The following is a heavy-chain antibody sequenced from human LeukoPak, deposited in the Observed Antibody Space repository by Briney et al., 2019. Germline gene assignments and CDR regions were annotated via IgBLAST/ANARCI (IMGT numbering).Heavy chain of an antibody. CDR2: IKQDGSEK. CDR3: ARQEGYSSSILSHCYYYYGMDV. CDR1: GFTFSSYW. D-gene: IGHD6-6*01. J-gene: IGHJ6*02. Sequence: GGSLRLSCAASGFTFSSYWMSWVRQAPGKGLEWVANIKQDGSEKYYVDSVKGRFTISRDNAKNSLYLQMNSLRAEDTAVYYCARQEGYSSSILSHCYYYYGMDVWGQGTTVTVSS. V-gene: IGHV3-7*01.